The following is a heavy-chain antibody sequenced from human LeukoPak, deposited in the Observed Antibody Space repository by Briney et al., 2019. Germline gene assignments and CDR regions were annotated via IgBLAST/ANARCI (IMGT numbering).Heavy chain of an antibody. CDR2: IYPGDSDT. V-gene: IGHV5-51*01. Sequence: GESLKISCKGSGYSFTNYWIGWVRQMPGRGLEWMGIIYPGDSDTRYSPSFQGQVTISVDKSISTAYLQWSSLKASDTAMYYCARPNGVDRRDAFDIWGQGTMVTVSS. J-gene: IGHJ3*02. CDR3: ARPNGVDRRDAFDI. CDR1: GYSFTNYW. D-gene: IGHD2-8*01.